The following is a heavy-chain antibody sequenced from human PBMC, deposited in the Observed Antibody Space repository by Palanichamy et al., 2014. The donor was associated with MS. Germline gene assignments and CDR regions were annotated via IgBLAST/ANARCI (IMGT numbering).Heavy chain of an antibody. D-gene: IGHD3-22*01. CDR1: GFTFGDYA. Sequence: EVQLVESGGGLVQPGRSLRLSCTASGFTFGDYAMSWFRQAPGKGLEWVGFIRSKTYGGTTEYAASVKGRFTISRDDSKSIAYLQMNSLKTEDTAVYYCTCATQPTSGYYHGTWGQGTLVTVSS. CDR2: IRSKTYGGTT. V-gene: IGHV3-49*03. CDR3: TCATQPTSGYYHGT. J-gene: IGHJ5*02.